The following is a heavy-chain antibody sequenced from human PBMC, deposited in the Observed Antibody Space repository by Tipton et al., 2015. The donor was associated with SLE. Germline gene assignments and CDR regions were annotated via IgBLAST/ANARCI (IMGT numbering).Heavy chain of an antibody. V-gene: IGHV3-9*03. CDR1: GFSFYDYV. CDR3: ARDKDRYFDP. CDR2: ISWNSDTI. Sequence: SLRLSCAASGFSFYDYVMHWVRQVPGKGLEWVSGISWNSDTIAYADSVKGRITISRDNAKNSLHLQMNSLRAEDIGVYYCARDKDRYFDPWGRGTLVTVSS. J-gene: IGHJ2*01.